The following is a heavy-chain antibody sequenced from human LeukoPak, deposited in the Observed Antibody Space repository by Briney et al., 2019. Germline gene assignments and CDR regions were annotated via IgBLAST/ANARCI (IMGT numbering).Heavy chain of an antibody. Sequence: PGGSLRLSCSASGFTFSRYGMHWVRQAPGKGLEYVSAIVSNGDSTYYADSVKGRFTISRDNAKNTLYLQMSSLRPDDTAVYYCVRELDYWGQGTLVTVSS. CDR1: GFTFSRYG. V-gene: IGHV3-64D*09. D-gene: IGHD1-1*01. J-gene: IGHJ4*02. CDR3: VRELDY. CDR2: IVSNGDST.